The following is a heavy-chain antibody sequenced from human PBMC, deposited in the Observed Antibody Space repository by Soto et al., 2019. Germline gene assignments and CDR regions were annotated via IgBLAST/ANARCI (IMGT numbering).Heavy chain of an antibody. CDR1: GFTFSSYA. J-gene: IGHJ3*02. CDR3: ARDDSRAYYYDAFDI. Sequence: PGGSLRLSCAASGFTFSSYAISWVRQAPGKGLEWVSAISGSGGSTHYTDSVKGRFTISRDNSRNTLHLQMNSLRAEDTAVYYCARDDSRAYYYDAFDIWGQGTMVTVSS. V-gene: IGHV3-23*01. CDR2: ISGSGGST. D-gene: IGHD3-22*01.